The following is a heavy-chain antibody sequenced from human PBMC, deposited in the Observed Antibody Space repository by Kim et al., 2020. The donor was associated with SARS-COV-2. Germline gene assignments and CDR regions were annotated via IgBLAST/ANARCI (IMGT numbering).Heavy chain of an antibody. CDR3: ARAPANYGSGRYTYFDY. J-gene: IGHJ4*02. CDR1: GGTFSSYA. D-gene: IGHD3-10*01. CDR2: IIPIFGTA. Sequence: SVKVSCKASGGTFSSYAISWVRQAPGQGLEWMGGIIPIFGTANYAQKFQGRVTITADESTSTAYMELSSLRSEDTAVYYCARAPANYGSGRYTYFDYWGQGTLVTVSS. V-gene: IGHV1-69*13.